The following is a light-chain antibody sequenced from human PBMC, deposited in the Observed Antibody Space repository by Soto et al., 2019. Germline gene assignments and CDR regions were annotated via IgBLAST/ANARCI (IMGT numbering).Light chain of an antibody. Sequence: AIQLTHSPSSLSASVGDRVTITCRASQGISSALAWYQQKPGKAPKLLIYDASSLESGVPSRFSGSGSGTDFTLTISSLQPEDFATYYCQQFNNYSWTFCQGTKVEIK. CDR2: DAS. J-gene: IGKJ1*01. V-gene: IGKV1D-13*01. CDR1: QGISSA. CDR3: QQFNNYSWT.